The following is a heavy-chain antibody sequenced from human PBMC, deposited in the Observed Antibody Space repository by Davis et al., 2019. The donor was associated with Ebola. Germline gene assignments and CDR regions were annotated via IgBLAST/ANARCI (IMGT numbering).Heavy chain of an antibody. CDR3: AKDFIAAKNYYYYGMDV. CDR1: GFTFSSYG. D-gene: IGHD6-13*01. J-gene: IGHJ6*02. Sequence: GGSLRLSCAASGFTFSSYGMHWVRQAPGKGLEWVAVISYDGSNKYYADSVKGRFTISRDNSKNTLYLQMISLRAEDTAVYYCAKDFIAAKNYYYYGMDVWGQGTTVTVSS. CDR2: ISYDGSNK. V-gene: IGHV3-30*18.